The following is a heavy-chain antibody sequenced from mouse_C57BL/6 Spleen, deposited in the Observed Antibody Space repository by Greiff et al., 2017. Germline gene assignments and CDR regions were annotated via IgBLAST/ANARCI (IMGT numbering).Heavy chain of an antibody. Sequence: EVKLVESGGGLVQPGGSLSLSCAASGFTFTDYYMSWVRQPPGKALEWWGFIRNKANGYTTEYSASVKGRFNISRDNSQSILYLQTNALRAEDSATYYCARYRDYAGAMDYWGQGTSVTVSS. CDR2: IRNKANGYTT. CDR1: GFTFTDYY. J-gene: IGHJ4*01. V-gene: IGHV7-3*01. CDR3: ARYRDYAGAMDY. D-gene: IGHD2-4*01.